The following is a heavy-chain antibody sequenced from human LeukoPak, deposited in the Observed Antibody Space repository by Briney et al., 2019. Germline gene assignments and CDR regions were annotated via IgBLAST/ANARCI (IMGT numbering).Heavy chain of an antibody. V-gene: IGHV4-59*08. CDR1: GGSISSYY. CDR2: IYYSGST. D-gene: IGHD3-22*01. Sequence: SETLSLTCTVSGGSISSYYWSWIRQPPGKGLEWIGYIYYSGSTNYNPSLKSRVTTSVDTSKNQFSLKLSSVTAADTAVYYCARHRYYYDSSGYTYYFDYWGQGTLVTVSS. J-gene: IGHJ4*02. CDR3: ARHRYYYDSSGYTYYFDY.